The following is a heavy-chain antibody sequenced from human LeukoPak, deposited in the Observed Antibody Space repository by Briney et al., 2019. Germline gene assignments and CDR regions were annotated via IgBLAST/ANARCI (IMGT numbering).Heavy chain of an antibody. V-gene: IGHV4-59*01. D-gene: IGHD1-26*01. CDR3: ARSNSESYYRGYYFDY. Sequence: SETLSLTCTVSGGSISSFYWSWIRQPPEKGLEWIGYISHSGTTNYNPSLKSRATISVDTSMNQFSLKLSSVTAADTAVYYCARSNSESYYRGYYFDYWGQGTLVTVSS. CDR2: ISHSGTT. CDR1: GGSISSFY. J-gene: IGHJ4*02.